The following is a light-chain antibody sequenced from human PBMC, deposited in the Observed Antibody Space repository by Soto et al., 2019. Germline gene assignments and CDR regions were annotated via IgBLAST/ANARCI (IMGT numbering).Light chain of an antibody. CDR3: QQYYSTPPT. CDR2: WAS. V-gene: IGKV4-1*01. J-gene: IGKJ1*01. Sequence: DIVMTQSPDSLAVSLGERATINCKSSQSVLYSPNNKNSLAWYQQKPGQPPKLFIYWASIRESGVPDRFSGSESGTDFTLTISRLQAEDVAVYYCQQYYSTPPTFGQGTKVEIK. CDR1: QSVLYSPNNKNS.